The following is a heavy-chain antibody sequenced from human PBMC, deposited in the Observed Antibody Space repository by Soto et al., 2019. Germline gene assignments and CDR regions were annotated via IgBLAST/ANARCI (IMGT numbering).Heavy chain of an antibody. Sequence: EVQLVESGGGLIQPGRSLRLSCAASGFTFSSNDMNWVRQAPGKGLEWVSLIYSSGSTYYADSVKGRFTISRDNSKNTLYLQMSSLRAEDTAVYYCATRPLLPGAPWGQGTMVTVSS. CDR1: GFTFSSND. CDR2: IYSSGST. CDR3: ATRPLLPGAP. J-gene: IGHJ3*01. V-gene: IGHV3-53*01. D-gene: IGHD3-22*01.